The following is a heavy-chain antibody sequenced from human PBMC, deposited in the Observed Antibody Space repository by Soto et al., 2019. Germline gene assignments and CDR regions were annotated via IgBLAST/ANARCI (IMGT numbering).Heavy chain of an antibody. CDR1: GGTFSSYA. CDR3: ARESSSPNYYYYGMDV. V-gene: IGHV1-69*01. CDR2: IIPLLNTP. Sequence: QVQLVQSGAEVKKPGSSVKVSCRASGGTFSSYAVSWVRQAPGQGLEWMGVIIPLLNTPKYVQKFQGRVTITADASATTAYMELSSLRSEDTAVYYCARESSSPNYYYYGMDVWSQGTTVTVSS. D-gene: IGHD6-6*01. J-gene: IGHJ6*02.